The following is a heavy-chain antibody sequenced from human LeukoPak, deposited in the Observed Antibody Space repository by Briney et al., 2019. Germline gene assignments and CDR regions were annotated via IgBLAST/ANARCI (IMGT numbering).Heavy chain of an antibody. CDR1: GYTFTSYG. D-gene: IGHD3-10*01. CDR3: ATVGLLWFGESPGMDV. V-gene: IGHV1-18*01. Sequence: ASVKVSCKASGYTFTSYGISWGRQAPGQGLEWMGWISVYNGNTNYSQKLQGRVTMTTDTSTSTAHMELKSMRSDDAAVYYCATVGLLWFGESPGMDVWGQGTTVTVSS. CDR2: ISVYNGNT. J-gene: IGHJ6*02.